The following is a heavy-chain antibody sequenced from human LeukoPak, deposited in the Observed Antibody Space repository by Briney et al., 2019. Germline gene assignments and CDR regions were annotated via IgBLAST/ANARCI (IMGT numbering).Heavy chain of an antibody. Sequence: ASVKVSCKASGYTFTSYGISWVRQAPGQGLEWMGWISAYNGNTNYAQKLQGRVTMTTDTSTSTAYMELRSLRSDDTAVYYCARGLTVLVRGVMAWFDPWGQGTLVTVSS. CDR2: ISAYNGNT. J-gene: IGHJ5*02. V-gene: IGHV1-18*01. CDR3: ARGLTVLVRGVMAWFDP. D-gene: IGHD3-10*01. CDR1: GYTFTSYG.